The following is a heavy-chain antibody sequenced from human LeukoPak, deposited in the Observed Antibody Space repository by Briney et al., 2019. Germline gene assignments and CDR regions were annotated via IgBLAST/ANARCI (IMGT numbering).Heavy chain of an antibody. Sequence: GGSLRLSCAASGFTFSSYAMSWVRQAPGKGLEWVSAISGSGGSTYYADSVKGRFTISRDNSKNTLYLLMNSLRAEDTAVYYCAKSSWFGELFFDYWGQGTLVTVSS. J-gene: IGHJ4*02. D-gene: IGHD3-10*01. CDR2: ISGSGGST. CDR1: GFTFSSYA. CDR3: AKSSWFGELFFDY. V-gene: IGHV3-23*01.